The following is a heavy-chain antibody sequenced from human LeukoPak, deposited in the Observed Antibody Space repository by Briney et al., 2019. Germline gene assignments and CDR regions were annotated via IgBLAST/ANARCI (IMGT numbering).Heavy chain of an antibody. J-gene: IGHJ4*02. D-gene: IGHD3-3*02. V-gene: IGHV3-23*01. CDR2: ISGSGTST. CDR3: ARAGVISGWDS. CDR1: GFTFNSYA. Sequence: PGGSLRLSCAASGFTFNSYAMSWVRQAPGKGLEWVSAISGSGTSTYYADSVKGRFTISRDNSENTLYMQMDSLTVEDTAVYYCARAGVISGWDSWGQGVLVTVSS.